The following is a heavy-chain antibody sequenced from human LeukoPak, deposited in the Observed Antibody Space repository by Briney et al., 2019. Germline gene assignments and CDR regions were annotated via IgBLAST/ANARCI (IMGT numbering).Heavy chain of an antibody. J-gene: IGHJ4*02. V-gene: IGHV1-69*13. Sequence: ASVKVSCKASGGTFSSTAINWVRQAPGQGLEWMGGIIPFFGKAGYAQKFQGRVTITADDSTNTAHMELSSLRSEDTAVYFCARATAVVAAAGPPTGDYWGQGTLVTVSS. CDR3: ARATAVVAAAGPPTGDY. D-gene: IGHD6-13*01. CDR1: GGTFSSTA. CDR2: IIPFFGKA.